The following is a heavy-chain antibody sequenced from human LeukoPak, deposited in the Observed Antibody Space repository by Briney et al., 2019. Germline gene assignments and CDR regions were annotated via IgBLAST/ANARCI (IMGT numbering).Heavy chain of an antibody. J-gene: IGHJ5*02. D-gene: IGHD1-26*01. CDR2: IEPSDSYT. V-gene: IGHV5-10-1*01. CDR1: GYRFTSYW. Sequence: GGALRISCQGSGYRFTSYWISWVRPMPGKGLEWMGTIEPSDSYTNYSPSFQGHVTISADKSISTAYLQWSSLKASHTAMYYCAIPSDTYPTWGQGTLVTVSS. CDR3: AIPSDTYPT.